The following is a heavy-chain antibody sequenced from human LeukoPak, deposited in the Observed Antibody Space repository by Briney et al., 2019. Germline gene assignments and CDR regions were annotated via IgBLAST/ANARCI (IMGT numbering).Heavy chain of an antibody. CDR2: IYHSGST. V-gene: IGHV4-38-2*02. CDR1: GYSISSGYY. D-gene: IGHD3-10*01. CDR3: ARVVGEKDRRFDY. Sequence: SETLPLTCTVSGYSISSGYYWAWIRQPPGKGLEWIGEIYHSGSTNYNPSLKSRVTISVDKSKNQFSLKLSSVTAADTAVYYCARVVGEKDRRFDYWGQGTLVTVSS. J-gene: IGHJ4*02.